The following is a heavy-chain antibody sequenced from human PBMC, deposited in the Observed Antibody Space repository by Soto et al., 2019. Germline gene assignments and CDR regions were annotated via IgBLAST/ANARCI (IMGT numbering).Heavy chain of an antibody. Sequence: PSETLSLTXTVSGGSISSGDYYWSWIRQPPGKGLEWIGYIYYSGSTYYNPSLKSRVTISVDTSKNQFSLKLSSVTAADTAVYYCARDRPDYYDSSGQAFDYWGQGTLVTVSS. CDR3: ARDRPDYYDSSGQAFDY. D-gene: IGHD3-22*01. V-gene: IGHV4-30-4*01. J-gene: IGHJ4*02. CDR2: IYYSGST. CDR1: GGSISSGDYY.